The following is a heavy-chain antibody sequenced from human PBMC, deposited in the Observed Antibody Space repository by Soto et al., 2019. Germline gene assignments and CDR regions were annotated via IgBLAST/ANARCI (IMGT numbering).Heavy chain of an antibody. D-gene: IGHD3-3*01. J-gene: IGHJ6*02. Sequence: ASVKVSCKASGYTFTRYAMHWVRQAPGQRLEWMGWINAGNGDTKYSQKFQGRVTITRDTSATTAYMELSSLRSEDTAVYYCARARITIFGVVTAMDVWGQGTTVTVSS. V-gene: IGHV1-3*01. CDR2: INAGNGDT. CDR3: ARARITIFGVVTAMDV. CDR1: GYTFTRYA.